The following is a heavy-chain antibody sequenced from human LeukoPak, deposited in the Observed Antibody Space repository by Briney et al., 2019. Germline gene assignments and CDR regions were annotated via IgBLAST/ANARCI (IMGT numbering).Heavy chain of an antibody. Sequence: GGSLRLSCVASGFTVSGNYMSWVRQAPGKGLEWVSVIYSGGSTYYADSVKGRFTISRDNSKNTLYLQMNSLRAEDTAVYYCASGSGSYRTPYYYMDVWGTGTTVTVSS. D-gene: IGHD3-10*01. V-gene: IGHV3-53*01. CDR1: GFTVSGNY. CDR3: ASGSGSYRTPYYYMDV. CDR2: IYSGGST. J-gene: IGHJ6*03.